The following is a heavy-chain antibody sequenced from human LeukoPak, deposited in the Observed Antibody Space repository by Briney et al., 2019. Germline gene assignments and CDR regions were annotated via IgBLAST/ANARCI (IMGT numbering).Heavy chain of an antibody. CDR1: GGSISSYY. J-gene: IGHJ5*02. Sequence: SETLSLTCTVSGGSISSYYWSWIRQPAGKGLEWIGRIYISGSTNYNPSLKSRVTMSVDTSKNQFSLKLRSVTAADTAVYYCARDKGDYGDYYWFDPWGQGTLVTVSS. CDR2: IYISGST. D-gene: IGHD4-17*01. V-gene: IGHV4-4*07. CDR3: ARDKGDYGDYYWFDP.